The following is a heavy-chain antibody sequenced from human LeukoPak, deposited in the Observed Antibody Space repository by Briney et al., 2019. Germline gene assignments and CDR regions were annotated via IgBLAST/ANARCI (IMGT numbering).Heavy chain of an antibody. CDR3: ARTYYYDSSGYGGAFDI. CDR1: GGSISSGSYY. V-gene: IGHV4-61*02. J-gene: IGHJ3*02. D-gene: IGHD3-22*01. CDR2: IYTSGST. Sequence: SETLSLTXTVSGGSISSGSYYWSWIRQPAGNGLEWIGRIYTSGSTNYNPSLKSRVTTSVDTSKNQFSLKLSSVTAADTAVYYCARTYYYDSSGYGGAFDIWGQGTMVTVSS.